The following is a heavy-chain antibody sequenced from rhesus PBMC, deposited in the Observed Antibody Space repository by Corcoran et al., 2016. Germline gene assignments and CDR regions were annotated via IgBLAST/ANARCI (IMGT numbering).Heavy chain of an antibody. CDR1: GYSISSGYY. V-gene: IGHV4-99*02. CDR3: ARDGLRYYNFWSVPERYFDY. Sequence: QVQLQESGPGLVKPSETLSLTCAVSGYSISSGYYWGWIRQPPGKGLEFIGDISGCSRSTYCNPSLKMRVTISKSTSKNQFSLKLSSVTAADTAVYYCARDGLRYYNFWSVPERYFDYWGQGVLVTVSS. CDR2: ISGCSRST. J-gene: IGHJ4*01. D-gene: IGHD3-3*01.